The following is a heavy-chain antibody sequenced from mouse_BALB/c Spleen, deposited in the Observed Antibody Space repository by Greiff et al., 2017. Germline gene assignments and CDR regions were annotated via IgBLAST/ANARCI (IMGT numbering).Heavy chain of an antibody. CDR1: GFTFSSFG. J-gene: IGHJ3*01. D-gene: IGHD2-14*01. CDR2: ISSGSSTI. Sequence: EVQVVESGGGLVQPGGSRKLSCAASGFTFSSFGMHWVRQAPEKGLEWVAYISSGSSTIYYADTVKGRFTISRDNPKNTLFLQMTSLRSEDTAMYYCAREVPAWFAYWGQGTLVTVSA. CDR3: AREVPAWFAY. V-gene: IGHV5-17*02.